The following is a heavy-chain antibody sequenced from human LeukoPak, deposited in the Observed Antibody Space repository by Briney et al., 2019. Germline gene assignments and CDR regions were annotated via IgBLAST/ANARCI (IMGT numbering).Heavy chain of an antibody. CDR1: GFTFSTYG. CDR3: AKSGERYCARGSCYFDY. Sequence: PGGSLRLSCAASGFTFSTYGMHWVRQAPGRGLEWVAVISYDGTNEYYADSVKGRFTISRDNSKNTLYLQMNSLRAEDTAVYYCAKSGERYCARGSCYFDYWGQGTLVSVSS. J-gene: IGHJ4*02. CDR2: ISYDGTNE. V-gene: IGHV3-30*18. D-gene: IGHD2-15*01.